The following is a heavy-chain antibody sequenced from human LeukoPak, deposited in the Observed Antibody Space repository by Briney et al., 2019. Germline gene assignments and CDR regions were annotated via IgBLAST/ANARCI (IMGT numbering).Heavy chain of an antibody. D-gene: IGHD5-12*01. CDR2: INDSGST. V-gene: IGHV4-34*01. Sequence: PSETLSLTCAVYGGSFSGFSWSWIRQAPGKGLEWIGEINDSGSTDYNPSLKSRVTISTDVSKNQFSVKLPSVTAADTAVYYCARGPSGYHNTGGQGTLVTVSS. CDR3: ARGPSGYHNT. CDR1: GGSFSGFS. J-gene: IGHJ4*02.